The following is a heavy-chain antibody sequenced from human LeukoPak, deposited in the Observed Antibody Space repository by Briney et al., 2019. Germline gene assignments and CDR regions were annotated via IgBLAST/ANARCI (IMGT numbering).Heavy chain of an antibody. V-gene: IGHV3-23*01. J-gene: IGHJ4*02. CDR1: GITFRNYD. CDR3: AKGGVSMIRGAAFDS. D-gene: IGHD3-10*01. CDR2: VSGSGYSR. Sequence: GGSLRLSCRVSGITFRNYDMSWVRLAPGRGLEWVFDVSGSGYSRYYLDSVEGRFTIYRDNSNNTLYLQMDSLRDEDTAVYYCAKGGVSMIRGAAFDSWGQGTQVIVSS.